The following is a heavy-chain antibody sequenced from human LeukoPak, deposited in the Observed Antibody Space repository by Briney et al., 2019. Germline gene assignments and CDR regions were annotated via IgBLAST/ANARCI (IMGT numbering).Heavy chain of an antibody. CDR3: ARDVVVEVGMLPTDSWFDP. V-gene: IGHV1-46*01. D-gene: IGHD2-15*01. CDR1: GYSFTTYY. J-gene: IGHJ5*02. Sequence: ASVKVSCKATGYSFTTYYIHWMRQAPGRGLEWMGIINPSDGSTSSAQKFQGRVTMTSDTSTSTVYMELSNLTYDDTAVYYCARDVVVEVGMLPTDSWFDPWGRGALVAVSS. CDR2: INPSDGST.